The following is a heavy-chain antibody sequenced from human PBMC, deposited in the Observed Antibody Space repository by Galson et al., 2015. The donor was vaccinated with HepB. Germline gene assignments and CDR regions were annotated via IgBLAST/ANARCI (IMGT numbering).Heavy chain of an antibody. Sequence: SVKVSCKVSGSTLTELSMHWVRQAPGKGLEWMGGFDPEDGETIYAQKFQGRVTMTEDTSTDTAYMELSSLRSEDTAVYYCATAPTTVTTDFDYWGQGTLVTVSS. J-gene: IGHJ4*02. D-gene: IGHD4-17*01. CDR3: ATAPTTVTTDFDY. CDR2: FDPEDGET. V-gene: IGHV1-24*01. CDR1: GSTLTELS.